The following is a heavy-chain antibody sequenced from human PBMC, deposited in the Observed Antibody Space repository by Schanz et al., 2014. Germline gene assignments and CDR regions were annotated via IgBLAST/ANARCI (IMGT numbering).Heavy chain of an antibody. Sequence: QVQLQESGPGLLKPSETLSLTCTVSGGSIRSYFWSWIRQPPGKGLEWIGYIYYSGSSDYNPSLKSRVTISVDTSKSQFSVKLSSVTAADTAVYYCARDRGHGDLPGDIWGQGTMVTVSS. D-gene: IGHD4-17*01. CDR3: ARDRGHGDLPGDI. CDR2: IYYSGSS. CDR1: GGSIRSYF. V-gene: IGHV4-59*01. J-gene: IGHJ3*02.